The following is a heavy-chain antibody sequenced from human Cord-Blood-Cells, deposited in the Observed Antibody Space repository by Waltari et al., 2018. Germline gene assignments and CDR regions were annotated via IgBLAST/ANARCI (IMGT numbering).Heavy chain of an antibody. CDR3: ASFKAGVYYYGMDV. V-gene: IGHV1-2*02. D-gene: IGHD3-10*01. J-gene: IGHJ6*02. CDR1: GYTFTGYY. Sequence: QVQLVQSGAEVKKPGASVKVSCKASGYTFTGYYMHWVRQAPGQGLECMGWINPNSGGTNYAQKFQVRVTMTRDTSSSTAYMELGRLRSDDTAVYCCASFKAGVYYYGMDVWGQGTTVTVSS. CDR2: INPNSGGT.